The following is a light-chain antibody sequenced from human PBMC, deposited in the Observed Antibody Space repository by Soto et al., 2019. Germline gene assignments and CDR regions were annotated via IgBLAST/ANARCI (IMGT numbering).Light chain of an antibody. J-gene: IGKJ5*01. V-gene: IGKV3-15*01. CDR1: QSVSSD. CDR2: GAS. CDR3: QQYTNWPLI. Sequence: DRVTLSCRASQSVSSDLAWYQQKPGQSPRLLIYGASTRATGIPARFSGSWSGTGFTLTIRSLQSGDFALYYCQQYTNWPLIFGQGTRLEIK.